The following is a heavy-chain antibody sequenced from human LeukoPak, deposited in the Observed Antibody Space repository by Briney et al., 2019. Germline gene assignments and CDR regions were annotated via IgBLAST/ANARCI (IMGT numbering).Heavy chain of an antibody. CDR1: GFSFSAYA. CDR3: ARDKGEGIYYFYMDV. Sequence: GGSLRLSCVASGFSFSAYAMHWVRQAPGKGLDWVAITSQDVRNNFYADSVQGRFTISRDNSKNTVYLQMNRLRVEDTAVYFCARDKGEGIYYFYMDVWGKGTTVTVFS. J-gene: IGHJ6*03. V-gene: IGHV3-30-3*01. D-gene: IGHD3-16*01. CDR2: TSQDVRNN.